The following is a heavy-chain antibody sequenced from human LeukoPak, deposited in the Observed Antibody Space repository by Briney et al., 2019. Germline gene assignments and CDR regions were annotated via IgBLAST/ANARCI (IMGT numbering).Heavy chain of an antibody. V-gene: IGHV5-51*01. J-gene: IGHJ3*02. D-gene: IGHD3-22*01. CDR1: GYSFTSYW. Sequence: GESLKIASKGSGYSFTSYWIGWVRQMPGKGLEWMGIIYAGDSDTRYSPSFQGQVTISADKSISTAYLQWSSLKASDTAMYYCASRYYDSDGPSLAFDIWGQGTMVTVSS. CDR3: ASRYYDSDGPSLAFDI. CDR2: IYAGDSDT.